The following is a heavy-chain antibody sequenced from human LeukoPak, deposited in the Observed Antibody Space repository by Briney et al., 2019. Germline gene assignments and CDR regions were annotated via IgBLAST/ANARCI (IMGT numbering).Heavy chain of an antibody. D-gene: IGHD1-26*01. Sequence: GGSLRLPCAASGFTFSSYAMSWVRQAPGKGLEWVSAISGSGGSTYYADSVKGRFTISRDNSKNTLYLQMNSLRAEDTAVYYCAKDPLSGSYRQYYFDYWGQGTLVTVSS. CDR3: AKDPLSGSYRQYYFDY. CDR2: ISGSGGST. J-gene: IGHJ4*02. V-gene: IGHV3-23*01. CDR1: GFTFSSYA.